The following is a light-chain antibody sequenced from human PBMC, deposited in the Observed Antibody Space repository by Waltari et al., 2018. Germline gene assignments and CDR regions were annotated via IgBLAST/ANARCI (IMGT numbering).Light chain of an antibody. Sequence: IVLTQSPGTLSLSPGERATLSCRASQSLNNNYLAWYQQKPGQAPRLLIYDTSTRATCIPDRFSGSGSGTDFTLTISRLEPEDFAVYYCQQYGTSVLVSFGGGTKVEIK. CDR2: DTS. J-gene: IGKJ4*01. CDR1: QSLNNNY. CDR3: QQYGTSVLVS. V-gene: IGKV3-20*01.